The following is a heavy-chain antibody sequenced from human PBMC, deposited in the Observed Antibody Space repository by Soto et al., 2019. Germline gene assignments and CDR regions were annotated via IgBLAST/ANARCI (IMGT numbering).Heavy chain of an antibody. D-gene: IGHD2-15*01. J-gene: IGHJ6*02. CDR1: GGSVSSGSYY. CDR3: ARVQRVGAAVPYYYYGMDV. Sequence: SETLSLTCTVSGGSVSSGSYYWSWIRQPPGKGLEWIGYIYYSGSTNYNPSLKSRVTISVDTSKNQFSLKLSSVTAADTAVYYCARVQRVGAAVPYYYYGMDVWGQGTTVTVSS. CDR2: IYYSGST. V-gene: IGHV4-61*01.